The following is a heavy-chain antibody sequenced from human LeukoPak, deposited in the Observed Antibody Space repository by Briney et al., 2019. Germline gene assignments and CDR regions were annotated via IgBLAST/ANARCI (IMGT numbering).Heavy chain of an antibody. D-gene: IGHD3-10*01. Sequence: SETLSLNCAVPGYSISSGYYWGWTRQPPGKGLEWIGSIYHSGSTYYNPPLKSRATITVDTSKKQFPLTLRSDTAAHAAVYYCARVRVLLWFGESSTLPYFDYWGQGTLVTVSS. CDR3: ARVRVLLWFGESSTLPYFDY. V-gene: IGHV4-38-2*01. J-gene: IGHJ4*02. CDR1: GYSISSGYY. CDR2: IYHSGST.